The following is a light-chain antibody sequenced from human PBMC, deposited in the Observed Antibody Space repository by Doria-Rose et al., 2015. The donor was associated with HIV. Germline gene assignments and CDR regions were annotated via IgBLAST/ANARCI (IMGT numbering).Light chain of an antibody. CDR1: QSFSSTY. Sequence: EIVSTQSPGTLSLSPGERATLSCRASQSFSSTYLAWYQQKPGQAPSLLIYDGSTRATGIPDRFSASGSGTDFTLTINRLEPEDFALYYCHHYGTSWTLGQGTKVEI. CDR2: DGS. J-gene: IGKJ1*01. CDR3: HHYGTSWT. V-gene: IGKV3-20*01.